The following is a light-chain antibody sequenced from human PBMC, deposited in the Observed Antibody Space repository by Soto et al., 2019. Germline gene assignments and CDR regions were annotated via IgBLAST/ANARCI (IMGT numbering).Light chain of an antibody. CDR2: GAS. J-gene: IGKJ1*01. V-gene: IGKV3-15*01. CDR1: QSVSSN. Sequence: VMTQSPAPLSVSPGERATLSCRASQSVSSNLAWYQQKPGRAPRLLIYGASTRATGMPARFSGSGSGTEFTLTISSLQSEDFAVYYCQQYNDWPPTFGQGTKVDIK. CDR3: QQYNDWPPT.